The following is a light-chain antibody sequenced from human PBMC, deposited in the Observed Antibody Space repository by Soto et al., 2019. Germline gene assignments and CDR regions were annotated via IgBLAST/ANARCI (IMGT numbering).Light chain of an antibody. Sequence: QSALTQPPSASGSPGQSVTISCTGTSSDVGGYNYVSWYQQHPGKAPKLMIYEVSKRPSGVPDRFSGSKSGNTASLTVSGLQAENEDDYYCSSYEGSNNFERVFGGGTKLTVL. CDR2: EVS. CDR3: SSYEGSNNFERV. V-gene: IGLV2-8*01. J-gene: IGLJ2*01. CDR1: SSDVGGYNY.